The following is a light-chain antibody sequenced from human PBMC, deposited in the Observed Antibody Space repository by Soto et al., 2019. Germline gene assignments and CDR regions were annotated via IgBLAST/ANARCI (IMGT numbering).Light chain of an antibody. CDR3: QQYGYSPIT. CDR2: GAS. Sequence: EFVLTQSPGTLSLSPGERATLSCRASQSVGSNYLAWYQQKPGQAPRLLIYGASSRATGIADRFSGSGSGTDFTLTISRLEPEDFALYYCQQYGYSPITFGQGTRLENK. CDR1: QSVGSNY. V-gene: IGKV3-20*01. J-gene: IGKJ5*01.